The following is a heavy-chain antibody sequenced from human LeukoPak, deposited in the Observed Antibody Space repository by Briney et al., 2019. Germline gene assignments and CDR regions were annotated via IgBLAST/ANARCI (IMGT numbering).Heavy chain of an antibody. D-gene: IGHD3-10*01. Sequence: GGSLRLSCTASGFTFGDCAMSWVRQAPGKGLEWVGFIRSKAYGGTTEYAASVKGRFTISRDDSKSIAYLQMNSLKTEDTAVYYCTLSITMVRGVPDFDYWGQGTLVTVSS. CDR2: IRSKAYGGTT. CDR3: TLSITMVRGVPDFDY. CDR1: GFTFGDCA. V-gene: IGHV3-49*04. J-gene: IGHJ4*02.